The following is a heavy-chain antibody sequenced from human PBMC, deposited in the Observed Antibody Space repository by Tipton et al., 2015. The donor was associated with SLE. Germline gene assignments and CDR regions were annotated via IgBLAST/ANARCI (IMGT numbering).Heavy chain of an antibody. CDR2: THCSGTT. CDR3: ARLSPLWFGEYTEY. Sequence: TLSLTCIVSGGSITTTPYYWGWIRQSPEKGLEWIGSTHCSGTTYYNPSLESRVTMSMDTSKNEFSLNLRSVTATDTAVYYCARLSPLWFGEYTEYWGQGTLVTVTS. D-gene: IGHD3-10*01. CDR1: GGSITTTPYY. V-gene: IGHV4-39*01. J-gene: IGHJ4*02.